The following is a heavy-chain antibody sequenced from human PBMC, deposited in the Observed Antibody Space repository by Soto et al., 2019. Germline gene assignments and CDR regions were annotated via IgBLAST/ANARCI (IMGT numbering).Heavy chain of an antibody. V-gene: IGHV4-39*01. CDR2: IFYSGSS. D-gene: IGHD6-19*01. CDR3: ARTRAVWFDP. CDR1: GGSISSSTYY. Sequence: PSETLSLTCAGSGGSISSSTYYWGWIRQSPGKGLEWIGRIFYSGSSYFNPSFKSRVTISVDTSKNQFSLKLSSVTVADTAVYYCARTRAVWFDPWGQGILATVSS. J-gene: IGHJ5*02.